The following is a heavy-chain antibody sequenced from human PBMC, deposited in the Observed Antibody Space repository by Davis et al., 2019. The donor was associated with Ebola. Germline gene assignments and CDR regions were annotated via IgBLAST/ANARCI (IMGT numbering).Heavy chain of an antibody. J-gene: IGHJ4*02. CDR2: INPNTGGT. CDR1: GYTFTAYF. D-gene: IGHD2-15*01. CDR3: ARAVPATQNLDY. Sequence: AASVKVSCKASGYTFTAYFMHWVRRAPGQGLEWMGLINPNTGGTQRAQKFQARVTMTRATSMTTAYLELNSLRSDDTAVYYCARAVPATQNLDYWGQGTPVTVSS. V-gene: IGHV1-2*02.